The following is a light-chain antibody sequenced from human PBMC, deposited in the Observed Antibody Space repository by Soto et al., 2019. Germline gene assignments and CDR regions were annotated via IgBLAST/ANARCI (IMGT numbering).Light chain of an antibody. CDR3: QQYGSSIT. J-gene: IGKJ5*01. V-gene: IGKV3-20*01. Sequence: EIVLTQSPGTLSLSPGVRATLSCRASQSVPRSYLAWYQQKPGQAPRLLIYGTSSRATGIPDRFSGSGSGTDFTLTISRLEPEDFAVFYSQQYGSSITFGQGTRLEIK. CDR1: QSVPRSY. CDR2: GTS.